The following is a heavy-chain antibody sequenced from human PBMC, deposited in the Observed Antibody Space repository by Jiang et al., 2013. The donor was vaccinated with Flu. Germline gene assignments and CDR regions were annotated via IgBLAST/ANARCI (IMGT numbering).Heavy chain of an antibody. D-gene: IGHD3-10*01. Sequence: GPGLVKPSETLSLTCTVSGGSINSYYWSWIRQPPGTGLEWIGYLYYSGSTKYNPSLKSRVTISVDTSKNQFSLKLSSVTAADTAVYYCARVAIGSGSHPLNWGQGTLVTVSS. J-gene: IGHJ4*02. CDR3: ARVAIGSGSHPLN. V-gene: IGHV4-59*01. CDR1: GGSINSYY. CDR2: LYYSGST.